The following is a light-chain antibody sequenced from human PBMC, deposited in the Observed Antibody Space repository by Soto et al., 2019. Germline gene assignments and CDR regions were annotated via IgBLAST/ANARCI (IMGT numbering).Light chain of an antibody. CDR1: SSDVGGYNY. J-gene: IGLJ2*01. Sequence: QSVLTQPASVSGSPGQSITISCTGTSSDVGGYNYVSWYQQHPGKAPKPMIYDVSNRPSGVSNRFSGSKSGNTASLTISGLHAEGEADYYGSSYTSSSTLFGGGTKLTVL. V-gene: IGLV2-14*01. CDR3: SSYTSSSTL. CDR2: DVS.